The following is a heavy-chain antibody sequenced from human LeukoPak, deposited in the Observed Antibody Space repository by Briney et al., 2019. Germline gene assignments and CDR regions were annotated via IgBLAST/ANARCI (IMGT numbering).Heavy chain of an antibody. CDR2: IYTSGST. J-gene: IGHJ3*02. D-gene: IGHD2-2*03. CDR1: GGSISSGTYF. V-gene: IGHV4-61*02. Sequence: SETLSLTCTVSGGSISSGTYFWSWIRQPAGKELEWIGRIYTSGSTNYNPSLKSRVTISVDTSKNQFSLNLSSVTAADTAVYYCARDGYCSSASCSDAFDIWGQGTMVTVSS. CDR3: ARDGYCSSASCSDAFDI.